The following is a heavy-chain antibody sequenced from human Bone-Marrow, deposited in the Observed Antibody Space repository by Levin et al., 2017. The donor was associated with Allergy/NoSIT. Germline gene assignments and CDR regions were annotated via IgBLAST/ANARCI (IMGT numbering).Heavy chain of an antibody. D-gene: IGHD2-2*01. Sequence: SETLSLTCTVSGGSLSRSFWSWIRQPPGKGLEWIGSMSDSGSTHYNPSLKSRVSMSIDKSNNNFSLKVTSVTAADTPLFYCARHLLVAPVDIRGFGLEVWGQGTRVPVSS. CDR3: ARHLLVAPVDIRGFGLEV. CDR2: MSDSGST. J-gene: IGHJ3*01. CDR1: GGSLSRSF. V-gene: IGHV4-59*01.